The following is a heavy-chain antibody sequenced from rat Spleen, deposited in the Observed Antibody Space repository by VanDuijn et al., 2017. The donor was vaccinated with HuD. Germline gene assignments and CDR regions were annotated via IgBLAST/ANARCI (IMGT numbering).Heavy chain of an antibody. V-gene: IGHV5-25*01. CDR3: ARHWNTMGMKVAY. Sequence: EVQLVESGGGLVQPGRSMKLSCTASGFTFSNYYMAWVRQAPTRGLEWVASINTVGGNTYYRDSVKGRFTISRDNAKSTLYLQMDSLRSEDTATYYCARHWNTMGMKVAYWGQGTLVTVSS. CDR1: GFTFSNYY. CDR2: INTVGGNT. D-gene: IGHD1-7*01. J-gene: IGHJ3*01.